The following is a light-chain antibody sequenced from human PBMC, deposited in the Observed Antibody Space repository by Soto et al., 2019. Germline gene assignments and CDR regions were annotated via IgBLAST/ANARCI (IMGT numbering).Light chain of an antibody. V-gene: IGLV2-23*02. CDR3: YTSTGISTSLFV. Sequence: QSVLTQPASVSGSPGESITIACTGTSRDIGTSNLVSWYQQYPGKAPKLIIFEVTRRPSGISNRFSGSKSGNTASLTISGLQPEDEADYDCYTSTGISTSLFVFGPGTKVPVL. CDR2: EVT. J-gene: IGLJ1*01. CDR1: SRDIGTSNL.